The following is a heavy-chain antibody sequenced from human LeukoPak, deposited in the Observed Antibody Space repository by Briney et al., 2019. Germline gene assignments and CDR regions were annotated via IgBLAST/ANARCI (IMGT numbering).Heavy chain of an antibody. CDR3: ARGIAARLGYAFDI. CDR1: GFPVSSNY. D-gene: IGHD6-6*01. V-gene: IGHV3-53*01. J-gene: IGHJ3*02. CDR2: IYSGGST. Sequence: PGGSLSLSCAASGFPVSSNYMSGVRQAPGKGLEGVSVIYSGGSTYYADSVKGRFTISRDNSKNTLYLQMNSLRAEDTAVYYCARGIAARLGYAFDIWGQGTMVTVSS.